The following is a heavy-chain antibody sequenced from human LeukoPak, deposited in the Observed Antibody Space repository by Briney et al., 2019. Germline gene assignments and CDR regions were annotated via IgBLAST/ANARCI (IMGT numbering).Heavy chain of an antibody. CDR1: GFTFSSYA. D-gene: IGHD6-19*01. V-gene: IGHV3-23*01. J-gene: IGHJ3*01. CDR2: ISGSGGST. Sequence: GGSLRLSCAASGFTFSSYAMSWVRQAPGKGLEWVSAISGSGGSTYYADSVKGRFTISRDNSKNTLYLQMNSLRAEDTTVYYCAKGGLIAVAGFYWGQGTMVTVSS. CDR3: AKGGLIAVAGFY.